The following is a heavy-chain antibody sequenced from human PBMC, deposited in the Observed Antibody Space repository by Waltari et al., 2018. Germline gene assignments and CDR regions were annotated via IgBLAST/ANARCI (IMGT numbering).Heavy chain of an antibody. CDR3: ARCRAAAGSSAFDS. CDR1: GYTFTSYW. D-gene: IGHD6-13*01. Sequence: AEIRKPGESLQISCKASGYTFTSYWIALGRQMPGKGLEWMGAIYPGDSDTRYSPSFQGQLSFAADKSSTTAYLQWSSLKAPDTAMYYCARCRAAAGSSAFDSWGQGTLITVSS. V-gene: IGHV5-51*01. CDR2: IYPGDSDT. J-gene: IGHJ4*02.